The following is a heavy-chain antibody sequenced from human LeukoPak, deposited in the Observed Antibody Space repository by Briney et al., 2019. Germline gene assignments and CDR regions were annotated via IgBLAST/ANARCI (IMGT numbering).Heavy chain of an antibody. D-gene: IGHD4-17*01. CDR2: IFYSGST. Sequence: SETLSLACTVSCGSISTSGYYWGWIRQPPGKGLEWIGSIFYSGSTFYNPSLKSRVTISVDTSKNQFSLKLSSVTAADTAVYYCAGRRYGNQFDPWGQGTLVTVSS. CDR1: CGSISTSGYY. CDR3: AGRRYGNQFDP. J-gene: IGHJ5*02. V-gene: IGHV4-39*01.